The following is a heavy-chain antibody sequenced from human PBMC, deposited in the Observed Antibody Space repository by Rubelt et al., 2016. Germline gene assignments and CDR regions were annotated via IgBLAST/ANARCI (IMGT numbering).Heavy chain of an antibody. Sequence: QVQLVQSGAEVRKPGASVKVSCKASGYTFTGYYMHWVRQAPGQGLEWMGWINPNSGGTNYAQKFQGRVTMTRDTSMSTADMELSRLRSDDTAVYYGARAGVAWDAFDIWGQGTMVTVSS. V-gene: IGHV1-2*02. J-gene: IGHJ3*02. CDR1: GYTFTGYY. CDR2: INPNSGGT. CDR3: ARAGVAWDAFDI. D-gene: IGHD2-15*01.